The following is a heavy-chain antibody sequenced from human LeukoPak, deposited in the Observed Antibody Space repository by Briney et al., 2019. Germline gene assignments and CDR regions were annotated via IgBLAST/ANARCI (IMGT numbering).Heavy chain of an antibody. CDR1: GFTFSDYY. CDR3: AKDEGYGDPGY. V-gene: IGHV3-23*01. J-gene: IGHJ4*02. D-gene: IGHD4-17*01. Sequence: GGSLRLSCAASGFTFSDYYMSWIRQAPGKGLEWVSAISGSGGSTYYADSVKGRFTISRDNSKNTLYLQMNSLRAEDTAVYYCAKDEGYGDPGYWGQGTQVTVSS. CDR2: ISGSGGST.